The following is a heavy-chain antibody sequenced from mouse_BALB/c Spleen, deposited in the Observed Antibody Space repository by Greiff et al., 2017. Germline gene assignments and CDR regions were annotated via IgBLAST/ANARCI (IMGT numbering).Heavy chain of an antibody. CDR2: ISYSGST. Sequence: DVKLQESGPSLVKPSQTLSLTCSVTGDSITSGYWNWIRKFPGNKLEYMGYISYSGSTYYNPSLKSRISITRDTSKNQYYLQLNSVTTEDTATYYCARGIRRSPGYFDYWGQGTTLTVSS. J-gene: IGHJ2*01. D-gene: IGHD2-12*01. CDR1: GDSITSGY. V-gene: IGHV3-8*02. CDR3: ARGIRRSPGYFDY.